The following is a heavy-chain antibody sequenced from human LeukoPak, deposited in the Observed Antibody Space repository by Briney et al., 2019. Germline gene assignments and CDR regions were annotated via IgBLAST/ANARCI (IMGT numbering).Heavy chain of an antibody. CDR2: ISYDGDNK. J-gene: IGHJ4*02. CDR1: GLNFDDSA. D-gene: IGHD3-10*01. Sequence: YPGGSLRLSCVASGLNFDDSAMHWVRQAPGKGLEWVAVISYDGDNKYYADSVKGRFTISRDNSKNTMYLQMNSLRAEDTAVYYCARDALVRGVITAPDYWGQGTLVTVSS. CDR3: ARDALVRGVITAPDY. V-gene: IGHV3-30-3*01.